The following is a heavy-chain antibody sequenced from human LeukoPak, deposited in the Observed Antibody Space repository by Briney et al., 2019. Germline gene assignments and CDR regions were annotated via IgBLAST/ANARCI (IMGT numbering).Heavy chain of an antibody. CDR1: GYTFTNYA. J-gene: IGHJ4*02. Sequence: ASVKVSCKTSGYTFTNYAMNWVRQAPGQGLEWMGWIHPSTGNPTYAQGFTGRFVFSLDTSVSTTCLQISSLKAEDTAVYYCARAFQSLGGLSLPDYWGQGTLVTVSS. D-gene: IGHD3-16*02. CDR3: ARAFQSLGGLSLPDY. CDR2: IHPSTGNP. V-gene: IGHV7-4-1*02.